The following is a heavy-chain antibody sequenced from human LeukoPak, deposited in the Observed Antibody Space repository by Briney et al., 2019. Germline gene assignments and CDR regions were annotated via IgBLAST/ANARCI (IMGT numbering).Heavy chain of an antibody. CDR3: ARVYDYVWGSYRRHFDY. D-gene: IGHD3-16*02. Sequence: SETLSLTCTVSGGSISSSSYYWGWIRQPPGKGLEWIGSIYYSGSTYYNPSLKSRVTISVDTSKNQFSLKLSSVTAADTAVYYCARVYDYVWGSYRRHFDYWGQGTLVTVSS. J-gene: IGHJ4*02. V-gene: IGHV4-39*07. CDR2: IYYSGST. CDR1: GGSISSSSYY.